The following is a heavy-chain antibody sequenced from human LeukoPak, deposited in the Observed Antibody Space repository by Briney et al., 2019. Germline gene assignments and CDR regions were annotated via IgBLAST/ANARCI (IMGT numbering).Heavy chain of an antibody. CDR1: GFTFSSYS. Sequence: GGSLRLSCAASGFTFSSYSMNWVRQAPGKGLEWVSSISSSSSYIYYADSVKGRFTISRDNAKNPLYLQMNSLRAEDTAVYYCARGGPLPRYCSSTSCYRDYWGQGTLVTVSS. D-gene: IGHD2-2*01. V-gene: IGHV3-21*01. J-gene: IGHJ4*02. CDR3: ARGGPLPRYCSSTSCYRDY. CDR2: ISSSSSYI.